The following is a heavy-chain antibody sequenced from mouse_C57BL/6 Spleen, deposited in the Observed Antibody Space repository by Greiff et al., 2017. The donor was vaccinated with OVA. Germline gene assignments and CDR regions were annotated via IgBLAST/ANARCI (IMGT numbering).Heavy chain of an antibody. CDR1: GYTFTSYW. V-gene: IGHV1-64*01. CDR2: IHPNSGST. CDR3: ARLRSTMVTTGDY. Sequence: QVQLQQPGAELVKPGASVKLSCKASGYTFTSYWMHWVKQRPGQGLEWIGMIHPNSGSTNYNEKFKSKATLTVDKSSSTAYMQLSSLTSEDSAVYYCARLRSTMVTTGDYWGQGTTLTVSS. J-gene: IGHJ2*01. D-gene: IGHD2-2*01.